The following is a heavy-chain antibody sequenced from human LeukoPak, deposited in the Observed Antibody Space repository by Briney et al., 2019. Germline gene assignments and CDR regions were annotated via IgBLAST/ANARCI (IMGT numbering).Heavy chain of an antibody. Sequence: SETLSLTCGVSGGSISNTNWWTWVRQPPGKGLEWIGEVNLQGSTNYNPSLKSRVAISVDKSENHISLKLTSVTAADTAVYYCARDQVVVIHAPGYWGQGTLVTVSS. CDR1: GGSISNTNW. CDR2: VNLQGST. CDR3: ARDQVVVIHAPGY. J-gene: IGHJ4*02. V-gene: IGHV4-4*02. D-gene: IGHD3-22*01.